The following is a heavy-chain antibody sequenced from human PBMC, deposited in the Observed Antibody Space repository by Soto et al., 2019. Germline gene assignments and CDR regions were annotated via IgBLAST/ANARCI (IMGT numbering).Heavy chain of an antibody. J-gene: IGHJ2*01. V-gene: IGHV4-61*01. CDR3: ASAPYRSSAYGSYPFDL. CDR2: IDYSGST. D-gene: IGHD2-2*01. Sequence: QVQLQESGPGLVKPSETLSLTCSVSGGSVSSGSYHWSWIRQPPGKGLEWIGHIDYSGSTTHDPSLQSRVTISLDTSKNQFSLKLSSVTAADTAVYYCASAPYRSSAYGSYPFDLWGRGTLVTVSS. CDR1: GGSVSSGSYH.